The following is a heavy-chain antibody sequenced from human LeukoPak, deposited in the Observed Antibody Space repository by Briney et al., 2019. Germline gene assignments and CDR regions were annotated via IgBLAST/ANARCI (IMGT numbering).Heavy chain of an antibody. J-gene: IGHJ4*02. D-gene: IGHD2-15*01. CDR1: GYTFTSYY. CDR3: ARYHCSGGSCYSLHFDY. CDR2: INPSGGST. V-gene: IGHV1-46*01. Sequence: ASVKVSCKASGYTFTSYYMHWVRQAPGQGLEWMGIINPSGGSTSYAQKFQSRVTMTRDTSTSTVYMELSSLRSEDTAVYYCARYHCSGGSCYSLHFDYWGQGTLVTVSS.